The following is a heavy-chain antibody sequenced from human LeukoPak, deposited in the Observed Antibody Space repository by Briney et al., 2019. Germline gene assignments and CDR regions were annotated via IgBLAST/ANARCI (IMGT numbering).Heavy chain of an antibody. Sequence: SETLSLTCAVYGGSFSGYYWSWIRQPPGKGLEGIGEINHSGSTNYNPSLKSRVTISVDTSKNQFSLKLSSVTAADTAVYYCARVNDGDRYYYYYYMDVWGKGTTVTVSS. CDR1: GGSFSGYY. CDR3: ARVNDGDRYYYYYYMDV. J-gene: IGHJ6*03. D-gene: IGHD4-17*01. V-gene: IGHV4-34*01. CDR2: INHSGST.